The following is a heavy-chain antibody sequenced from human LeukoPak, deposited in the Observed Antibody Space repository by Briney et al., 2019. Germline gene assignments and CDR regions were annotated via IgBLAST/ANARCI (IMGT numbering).Heavy chain of an antibody. CDR3: ARGRTMVRGVIRSPDY. CDR1: GYTFTGYY. J-gene: IGHJ4*02. Sequence: ASVKVSCKASGYTFTGYYMHWVRQATGQGLEWMGWMNPNSGNTGYAQKFQGRVTMTRNTSISTAYMELSSLRSEDTAVYYCARGRTMVRGVIRSPDYWGQGTLVTVSS. D-gene: IGHD3-10*01. CDR2: MNPNSGNT. V-gene: IGHV1-8*02.